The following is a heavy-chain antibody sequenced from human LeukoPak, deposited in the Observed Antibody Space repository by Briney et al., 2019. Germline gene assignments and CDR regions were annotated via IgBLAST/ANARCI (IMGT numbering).Heavy chain of an antibody. CDR1: GFTISSYW. J-gene: IGHJ4*02. CDR3: ARDIAAAGLFFDY. V-gene: IGHV3-7*01. CDR2: IKYDGSEV. D-gene: IGHD6-13*01. Sequence: GGSLRLSCAAAGFTISSYWMSWVRQAPGKGLEWVANIKYDGSEVHYVDSVKGGFTISRDIVKNSLFLQMNSLRAEATAVYYCARDIAAAGLFFDYWGQGALVTVSS.